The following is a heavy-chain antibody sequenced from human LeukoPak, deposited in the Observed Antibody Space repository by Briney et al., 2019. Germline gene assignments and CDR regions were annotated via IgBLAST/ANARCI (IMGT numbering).Heavy chain of an antibody. CDR3: ARDGYDILTGVDYYYYGMDV. CDR1: GFTFSSYS. D-gene: IGHD3-9*01. J-gene: IGHJ6*02. CDR2: ISSSSSYI. Sequence: GGSLRLSCAASGFTFSSYSMNWVRQAPGKGLEWVSSISSSSSYIYYADSVKGQFTISRDNAKNSLYLQMNSLRAEDTAVYYCARDGYDILTGVDYYYYGMDVWGQGTTVTVSS. V-gene: IGHV3-21*01.